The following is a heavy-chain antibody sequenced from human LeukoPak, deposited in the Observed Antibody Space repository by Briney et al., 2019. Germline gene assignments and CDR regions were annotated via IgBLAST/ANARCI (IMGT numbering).Heavy chain of an antibody. Sequence: GGSLRPSCAASGFTFSDYYMSWIRQAPGKGLEWVSYISSSGSTIYYADSVKGRFTISRDNAKNSLYLQMNSLRAEDTAVYYCARSRPSRYCSGGSCTHHAFDIWGQGTMVTVSS. CDR1: GFTFSDYY. CDR3: ARSRPSRYCSGGSCTHHAFDI. J-gene: IGHJ3*02. V-gene: IGHV3-11*04. D-gene: IGHD2-15*01. CDR2: ISSSGSTI.